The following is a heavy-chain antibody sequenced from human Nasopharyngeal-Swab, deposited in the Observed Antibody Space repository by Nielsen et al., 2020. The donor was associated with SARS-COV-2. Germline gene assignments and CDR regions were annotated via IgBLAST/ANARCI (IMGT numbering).Heavy chain of an antibody. V-gene: IGHV3-30*18. Sequence: GGSLRLSCAASGFTFSSYGMHWVRQAPGKGLEWVAVISYDGSNKYYADSVKGRFTISRDNSKKTLYLQMNSLRAEDPAVYYCAKRSSTSYRDYWGQGTLVTVSS. CDR3: AKRSSTSYRDY. D-gene: IGHD2-2*01. J-gene: IGHJ4*02. CDR1: GFTFSSYG. CDR2: ISYDGSNK.